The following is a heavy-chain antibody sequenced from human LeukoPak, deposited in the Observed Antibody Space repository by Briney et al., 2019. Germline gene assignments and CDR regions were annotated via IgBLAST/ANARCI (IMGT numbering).Heavy chain of an antibody. CDR1: GGSFSGYY. CDR2: INHSGST. Sequence: SETLSLTCAVYGGSFSGYYWSWFRQPPGKGLEWIGEINHSGSTNYNPSLKSRVTISVDTSKNQFSLKLSSVTAADTAVYYCARGRRYYYDSSGYLFDYWGQGTLVTVSS. V-gene: IGHV4-34*01. J-gene: IGHJ4*02. CDR3: ARGRRYYYDSSGYLFDY. D-gene: IGHD3-22*01.